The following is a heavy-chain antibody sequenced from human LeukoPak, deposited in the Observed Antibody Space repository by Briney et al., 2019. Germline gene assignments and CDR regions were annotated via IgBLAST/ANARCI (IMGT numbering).Heavy chain of an antibody. Sequence: GGSLRLSCAASGFTFSSYGMHWVRQAPGKGLEWVAVISYDGSNKYYADSVKGRFTISRDNSKDTLYLQMNSLRAEDTAVYYCAKSLMVRGVNDYWGQGTLVTVSS. CDR2: ISYDGSNK. CDR3: AKSLMVRGVNDY. J-gene: IGHJ4*02. V-gene: IGHV3-30*18. D-gene: IGHD3-10*01. CDR1: GFTFSSYG.